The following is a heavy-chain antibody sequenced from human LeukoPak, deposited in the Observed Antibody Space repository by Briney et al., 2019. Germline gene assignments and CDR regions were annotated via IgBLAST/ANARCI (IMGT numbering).Heavy chain of an antibody. J-gene: IGHJ4*02. D-gene: IGHD2-15*01. CDR2: INSDGSST. V-gene: IGHV3-74*01. CDR1: GFTFSSYW. Sequence: GGSLRLSCAASGFTFSSYWMHWVRQAPGKGLVWVSRINSDGSSTSYADSVKGRFTISRDNAKNTLYLQMHSLGAEDTAVYYCAKSRIVDRRGYFDYWGQGTLVTVSS. CDR3: AKSRIVDRRGYFDY.